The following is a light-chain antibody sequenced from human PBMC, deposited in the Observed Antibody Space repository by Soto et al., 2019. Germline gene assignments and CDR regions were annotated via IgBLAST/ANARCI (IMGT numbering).Light chain of an antibody. Sequence: DIQMTQSPSSLSASVGDRVTITCRASQSIASHLNWYQQKSGKAPKLLIYAASSLQSGVPSRFSGSGAGTDFTLTISSLQPDDFATYYCQQSYTTPQTFGRGTKLEI. J-gene: IGKJ2*01. CDR3: QQSYTTPQT. CDR2: AAS. CDR1: QSIASH. V-gene: IGKV1-39*01.